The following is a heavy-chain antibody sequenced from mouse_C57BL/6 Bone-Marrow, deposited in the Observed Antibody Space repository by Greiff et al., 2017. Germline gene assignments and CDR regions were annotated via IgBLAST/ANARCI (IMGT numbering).Heavy chain of an antibody. D-gene: IGHD1-1*01. CDR3: ARHCYYADY. CDR1: GFTFSSYG. J-gene: IGHJ2*01. CDR2: ISSGGSYT. V-gene: IGHV5-6*02. Sequence: DVKLVESGGDLVKPGGSLQLSCAASGFTFSSYGMSWVRQTPDKRLEWVATISSGGSYTYYPDSVKGRFTISRDNAKNALYLQMSSLKSEDTAMYYCARHCYYADYWGQGTTLTVSS.